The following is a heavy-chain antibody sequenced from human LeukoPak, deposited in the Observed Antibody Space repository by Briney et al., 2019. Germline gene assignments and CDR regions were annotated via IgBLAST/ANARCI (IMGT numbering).Heavy chain of an antibody. V-gene: IGHV3-23*01. CDR2: ISGSGGST. CDR1: GFTFSSYA. Sequence: GGSLRLSCAASGFTFSSYAMSWVRQAPGKGLEWVSAISGSGGSTYYADSVKGRFTISRDNSKNTLYLQMNSLRAEDTAVYYCAKERQYSSSWYVWFDPWGQGTLVTVSS. J-gene: IGHJ5*02. CDR3: AKERQYSSSWYVWFDP. D-gene: IGHD6-13*01.